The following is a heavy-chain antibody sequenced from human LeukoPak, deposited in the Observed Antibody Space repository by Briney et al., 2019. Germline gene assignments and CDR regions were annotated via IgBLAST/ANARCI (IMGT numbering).Heavy chain of an antibody. V-gene: IGHV3-7*02. CDR3: ATCMVGYSGMDV. J-gene: IGHJ6*02. D-gene: IGHD2-15*01. CDR2: IKQDGSEK. CDR1: GFTFSFYW. Sequence: GGSLRLSCVASGFTFSFYWMAWVRQAPGKGLEWVANIKQDGSEKYYVDSARGRFTISRDNAKNSLYLQMNSLRAEDTAVYYCATCMVGYSGMDVWGQGTTVTVSS.